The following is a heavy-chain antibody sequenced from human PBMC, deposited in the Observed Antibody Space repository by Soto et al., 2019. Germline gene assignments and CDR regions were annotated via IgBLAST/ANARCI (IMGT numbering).Heavy chain of an antibody. CDR3: AAAIAGMYNWNSPGAFDI. CDR2: IVVGSGNT. CDR1: GFTFTSSA. V-gene: IGHV1-58*01. D-gene: IGHD1-7*01. Sequence: ASVKVSCKASGFTFTSSAVQWVRQARGQRLEWIGWIVVGSGNTNYAQKFQERVTITRDMSTSTAYMELSSLRSEDTDVYYCAAAIAGMYNWNSPGAFDIWGQGTMVTVSS. J-gene: IGHJ3*02.